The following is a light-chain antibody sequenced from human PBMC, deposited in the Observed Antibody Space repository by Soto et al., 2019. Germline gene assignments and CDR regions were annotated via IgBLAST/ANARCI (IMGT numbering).Light chain of an antibody. CDR1: GRDIGAYIF. CDR2: EVF. J-gene: IGLJ1*01. Sequence: QSVLTQPASVSGSPGQSITISCSGTGRDIGAYIFVSWYQQHPGKAPKLLLYEVFNRPSGVSNRFSGSKSGNTASLTISGLQAEDEAEYFCASFTTRTTYAFGTGTKVTVL. V-gene: IGLV2-14*03. CDR3: ASFTTRTTYA.